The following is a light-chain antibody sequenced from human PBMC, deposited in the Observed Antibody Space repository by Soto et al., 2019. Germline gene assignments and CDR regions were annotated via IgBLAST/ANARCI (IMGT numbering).Light chain of an antibody. V-gene: IGLV1-51*01. Sequence: HSVLTQPPSVSAAPGQKVSISCSGSSSNIGNNFVSWYQQLPGTAPRLLIYDNNNRPSGIPDRFSGSQSGTSATLAITGLQTGDDADYFCGTWDSSLSVVIFGGGTKLTVL. CDR2: DNN. CDR3: GTWDSSLSVVI. CDR1: SSNIGNNF. J-gene: IGLJ2*01.